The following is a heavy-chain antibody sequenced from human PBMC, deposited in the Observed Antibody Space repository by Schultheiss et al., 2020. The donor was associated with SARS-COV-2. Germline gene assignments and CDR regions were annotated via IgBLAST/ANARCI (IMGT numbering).Heavy chain of an antibody. D-gene: IGHD6-19*01. CDR1: GFTFSSYW. CDR3: ARPLIAVAGTIGNNDY. J-gene: IGHJ4*02. CDR2: IKQDGSEK. Sequence: GGSLRLSCAASGFTFSSYWMSWVRQAPGKGLEWVANIKQDGSEKYYVDSVKGRFTISRDNAKNSLYLQMNSLRAEDTAVYYCARPLIAVAGTIGNNDYWGQGTLVTVSS. V-gene: IGHV3-7*01.